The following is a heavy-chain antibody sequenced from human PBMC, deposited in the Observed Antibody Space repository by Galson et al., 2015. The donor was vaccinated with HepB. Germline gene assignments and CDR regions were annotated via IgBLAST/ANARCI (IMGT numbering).Heavy chain of an antibody. J-gene: IGHJ4*02. CDR1: GFTFNNYG. CDR3: AKGGYYDFWSAYDS. V-gene: IGHV3-30*18. Sequence: SLRLSCAASGFTFNNYGIHWVRQAPGKGLEWVAVISYDGTSKYYADSVEGRITISRDNSKNTLYLQMNSLRPEDTAIYYCAKGGYYDFWSAYDSWGQGALVTVSS. CDR2: ISYDGTSK. D-gene: IGHD3-3*01.